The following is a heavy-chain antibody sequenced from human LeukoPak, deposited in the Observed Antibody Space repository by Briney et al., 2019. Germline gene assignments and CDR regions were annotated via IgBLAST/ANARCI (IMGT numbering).Heavy chain of an antibody. J-gene: IGHJ4*02. Sequence: GGSLRLSCAASGFTFSSYWMTWVRQAPGKGLEWVANINQDGGEKYYVDSVKGRFTISRDNAKNSLYLQMSSLRAEDTAVYHCATGRSCTTCYLPDYWGQGTLVTVSS. CDR3: ATGRSCTTCYLPDY. V-gene: IGHV3-7*01. CDR1: GFTFSSYW. D-gene: IGHD2-2*01. CDR2: INQDGGEK.